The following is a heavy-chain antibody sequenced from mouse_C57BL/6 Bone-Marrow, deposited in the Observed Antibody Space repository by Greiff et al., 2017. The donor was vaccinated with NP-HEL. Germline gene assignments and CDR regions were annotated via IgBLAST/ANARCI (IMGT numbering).Heavy chain of an antibody. D-gene: IGHD4-1*02. CDR3: ARGTTGTGNWYFDV. CDR1: GIDFSRYW. Sequence: EVQLQESGGGLVQPGGSLKLSCAASGIDFSRYWMSWVRRAPGTGLEWIGEINPDSSTINYAPSLKDKFIISRDNAKNTLYLQMSKVRSEDTALYYCARGTTGTGNWYFDVWGTGTTVTVSS. J-gene: IGHJ1*03. CDR2: INPDSSTI. V-gene: IGHV4-1*01.